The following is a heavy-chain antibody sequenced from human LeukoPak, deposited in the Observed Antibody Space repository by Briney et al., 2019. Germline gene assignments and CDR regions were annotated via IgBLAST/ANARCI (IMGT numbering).Heavy chain of an antibody. CDR2: INRNNGKT. CDR3: TRDLGVTAKDPFEY. V-gene: IGHV1-18*01. CDR1: GDRSSTYE. J-gene: IGHJ4*02. Sequence: GASVKVSCKISGDRSSTYEINWVRQAPGQGLEWLGWINRNNGKTKYGQKFQGRVTMTRDTDTTTYYMEMRSLRSDDTAIYYCTRDLGVTAKDPFEYWGQGTLVTVTS. D-gene: IGHD3-10*01.